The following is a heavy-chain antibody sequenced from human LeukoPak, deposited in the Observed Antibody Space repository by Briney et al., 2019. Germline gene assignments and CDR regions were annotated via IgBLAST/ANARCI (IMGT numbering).Heavy chain of an antibody. Sequence: GASVKVSCKVSGYTLTELFMHWVRQAPGKGLEWMGGFDPEDGETIYAQKFQGRVTMTEDTSTDTAYMELSSLRSEDTAVYYCATFDGYPYYFDYWGQGTLVTVSS. D-gene: IGHD5-24*01. CDR1: GYTLTELF. V-gene: IGHV1-24*01. CDR2: FDPEDGET. CDR3: ATFDGYPYYFDY. J-gene: IGHJ4*02.